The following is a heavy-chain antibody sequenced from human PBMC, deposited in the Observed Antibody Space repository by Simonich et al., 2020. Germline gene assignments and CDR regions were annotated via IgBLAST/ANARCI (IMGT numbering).Heavy chain of an antibody. CDR1: GFTFSSYS. D-gene: IGHD5-18*01. CDR2: ISSSSSYI. V-gene: IGHV3-21*01. J-gene: IGHJ4*02. CDR3: ARDVDTAMVFDY. Sequence: EVQLVESGGGLVKPGGSLRLSCAASGFTFSSYSMNWVRQAPGKGREGASSISSSSSYIYYADSVKGRFTLSRDNAKNSLYLQMNSLRAEDTAVYYCARDVDTAMVFDYWGQGTLVTVSS.